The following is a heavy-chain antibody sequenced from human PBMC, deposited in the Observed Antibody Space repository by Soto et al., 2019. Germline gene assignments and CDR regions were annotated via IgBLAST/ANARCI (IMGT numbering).Heavy chain of an antibody. V-gene: IGHV1-69*01. D-gene: IGHD1-20*01. J-gene: IGHJ5*02. CDR3: ARDNPYNLSFGNWFDP. Sequence: QVRLVQSGAEVKKPGSSVKVSCKASGGTFSNYAITWLRLAPGQGLEWLGGIIPVFGTGNYAQKFQGRVTITVDESTSTAYMELNRLRSEDTAEDYCARDNPYNLSFGNWFDPWGQGTLVIVS. CDR2: IIPVFGTG. CDR1: GGTFSNYA.